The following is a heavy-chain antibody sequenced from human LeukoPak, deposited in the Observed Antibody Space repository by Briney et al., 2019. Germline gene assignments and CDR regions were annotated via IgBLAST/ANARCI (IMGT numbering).Heavy chain of an antibody. CDR3: AELGITMVGGV. V-gene: IGHV3-20*04. D-gene: IGHD3-10*02. Sequence: GGSLRLSCAASGFTFDDYGMSWVRQAPGKGLEWVSGINWNGGSTGYADSVKGRFTISRDNAKNSLYLQMNSLRAEDTAVYYCAELGITMVGGVWGRGTTVTVSS. J-gene: IGHJ6*04. CDR2: INWNGGST. CDR1: GFTFDDYG.